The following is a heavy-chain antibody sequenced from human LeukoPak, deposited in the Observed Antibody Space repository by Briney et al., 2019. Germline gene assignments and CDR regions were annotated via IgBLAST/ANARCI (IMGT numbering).Heavy chain of an antibody. D-gene: IGHD2-2*01. CDR3: AKDNPIEKVPGLGPGS. V-gene: IGHV3-30*02. J-gene: IGHJ5*02. Sequence: TGGSLRLSCAASGFTFTNSGMHWVRQAPGRGLEWVAFIQFHGSDIFYADSVEGRFTISRDNSKNTLYLQMNSLRPEDTAVYYCAKDNPIEKVPGLGPGSWGQGTPVTVSS. CDR1: GFTFTNSG. CDR2: IQFHGSDI.